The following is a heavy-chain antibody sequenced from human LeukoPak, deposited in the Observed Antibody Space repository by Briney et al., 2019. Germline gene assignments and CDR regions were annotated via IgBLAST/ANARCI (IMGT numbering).Heavy chain of an antibody. D-gene: IGHD3-22*01. J-gene: IGHJ4*02. V-gene: IGHV3-33*01. CDR3: ARDGANYYDSSGYDY. CDR1: GFTFSSYG. Sequence: GGSLRLSCAASGFTFSSYGMHWVRQAPGKGLEWVAVIWYDGSNKYYAGSVKGRFTISRDNSKNTLYLQMNSLRAEDTAVYYCARDGANYYDSSGYDYWGQGTLVTVSS. CDR2: IWYDGSNK.